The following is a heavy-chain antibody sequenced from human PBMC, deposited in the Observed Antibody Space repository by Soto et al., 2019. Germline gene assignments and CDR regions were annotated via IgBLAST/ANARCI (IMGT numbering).Heavy chain of an antibody. V-gene: IGHV1-24*01. J-gene: IGHJ5*02. CDR1: GYTLTELS. Sequence: ASVKVSCKVSGYTLTELSMHWVRQAPGKGLEWMGGFDPEDGETIYAQKFQGRVTMTEDTSTDTAYMELSSLRSEDTAVYYCATDLKADLPSNNWFDPWGQGTLVTVSS. CDR2: FDPEDGET. CDR3: ATDLKADLPSNNWFDP.